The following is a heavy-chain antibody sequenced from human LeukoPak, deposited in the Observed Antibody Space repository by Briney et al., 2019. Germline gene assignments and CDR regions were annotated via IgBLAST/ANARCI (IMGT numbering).Heavy chain of an antibody. CDR1: GDSVSSNSAA. J-gene: IGHJ3*02. CDR2: TYYRSKWSN. D-gene: IGHD3-16*02. CDR3: ARYRHDAFDI. V-gene: IGHV6-1*01. Sequence: SQTLSLTCVISGDSVSSNSAAWNWLRQSPSRGLEWLGRTYYRSKWSNDYALSVQSRITVNPDTSKNHFSLQLNSVTPEDSAVYYCARYRHDAFDIWGQGTTVTVSP.